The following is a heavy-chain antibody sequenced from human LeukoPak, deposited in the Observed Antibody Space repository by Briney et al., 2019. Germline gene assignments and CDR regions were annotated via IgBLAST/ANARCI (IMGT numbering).Heavy chain of an antibody. CDR1: GGSISSYY. J-gene: IGHJ1*01. Sequence: SETLSLTCTVSGGSISSYYWSWIRQPPGKGLEWIGYIYYSGSTNYNPSLKSRVTISVDTSKNQFSLKLSSVTAADTAVYYCARVYYDSSGYQEYFQHWGQGTLVTVSS. D-gene: IGHD3-22*01. CDR2: IYYSGST. V-gene: IGHV4-59*01. CDR3: ARVYYDSSGYQEYFQH.